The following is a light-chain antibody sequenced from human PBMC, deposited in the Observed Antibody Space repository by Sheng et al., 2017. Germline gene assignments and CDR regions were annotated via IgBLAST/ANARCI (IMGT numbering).Light chain of an antibody. Sequence: QSALTQPASVSGSPGQSITISCTGTSSDVGGYNFVSWYQQHPGQTPKLMIFGVSNRPSGISYRFSGSKSGNTASLTISGLQAEDEADYYCSSYTGISTAVFGTGTKVTVL. J-gene: IGLJ1*01. CDR3: SSYTGISTAV. V-gene: IGLV2-14*01. CDR2: GVS. CDR1: SSDVGGYNF.